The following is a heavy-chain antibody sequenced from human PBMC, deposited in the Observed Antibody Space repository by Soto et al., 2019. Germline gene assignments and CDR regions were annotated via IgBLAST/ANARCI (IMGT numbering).Heavy chain of an antibody. CDR1: GYIFTAYS. Sequence: QVQLVQSGAEVKKPGASVKVSCKTSGYIFTAYSMHLVRQAPGQGLEWMGVVNPSGGSAHYAQSFEARATLTRDTSTSTFYIELSSMRSEDTAVYDCTREENCRGGTCYSEYFHHWGQGTLVTDSS. V-gene: IGHV1-46*01. CDR3: TREENCRGGTCYSEYFHH. CDR2: VNPSGGSA. J-gene: IGHJ1*01. D-gene: IGHD2-15*01.